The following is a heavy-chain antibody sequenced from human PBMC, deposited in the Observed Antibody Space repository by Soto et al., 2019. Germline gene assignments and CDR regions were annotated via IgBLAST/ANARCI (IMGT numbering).Heavy chain of an antibody. CDR3: ASSYGSGYRAFDS. CDR1: GDTFNFYS. Sequence: XVKKPGSSVRVSCKASGDTFNFYSINWVRQAPGLGLEWMGRINPILSLSNYAPRFQGRVTMTADKSTTTAYMELSSLRSEDTAMYYCASSYGSGYRAFDSWGQGALVTVSS. V-gene: IGHV1-69*02. D-gene: IGHD3-10*01. J-gene: IGHJ4*02. CDR2: INPILSLS.